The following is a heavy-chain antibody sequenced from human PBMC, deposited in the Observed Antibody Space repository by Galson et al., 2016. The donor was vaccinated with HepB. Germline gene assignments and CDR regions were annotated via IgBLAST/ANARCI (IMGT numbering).Heavy chain of an antibody. D-gene: IGHD3-16*02. CDR3: ARKSDTYRYDGDF. Sequence: SLRLSCAVSGFTVSNNDMTWVRQAPGKGPEWVALIYSIGTTAYADSVKGRFTISRDNSRNTLNLEMKSLRADDTAVYYCARKSDTYRYDGDFWGQGTLVTVSS. J-gene: IGHJ4*02. CDR2: IYSIGTT. CDR1: GFTVSNND. V-gene: IGHV3-53*01.